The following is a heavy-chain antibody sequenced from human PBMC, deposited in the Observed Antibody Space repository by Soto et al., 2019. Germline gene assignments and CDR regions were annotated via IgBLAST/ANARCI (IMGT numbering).Heavy chain of an antibody. CDR3: ARAKYYDILTGYYAGPYYYYMDV. CDR2: ISAYNGNT. J-gene: IGHJ6*03. V-gene: IGHV1-18*01. D-gene: IGHD3-9*01. CDR1: GYTFTSYG. Sequence: GASVKVSCKASGYTFTSYGISWVRQAPGQGLEWMGWISAYNGNTNYAQKLQGRVTMTTDTSTSTAYMELRSLRSDDTAVYYCARAKYYDILTGYYAGPYYYYMDVWGKGTTVTVSS.